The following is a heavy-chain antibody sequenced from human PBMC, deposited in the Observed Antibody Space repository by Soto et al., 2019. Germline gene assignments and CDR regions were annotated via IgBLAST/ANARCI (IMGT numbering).Heavy chain of an antibody. CDR3: AKDFTPDSRWDIDY. V-gene: IGHV3-23*01. CDR1: GYTISVYT. J-gene: IGHJ4*02. CDR2: IYGNGRST. Sequence: EVQLLESGGGLVQPAGYLRLSCAASGYTISVYTMSWFRQAPGRGLEWVSSIYGNGRSTFYSTSVKGRFTITRDNSGNTVYLQMSSLRVEDTAIYYCAKDFTPDSRWDIDYWGRGSLVAVSS. D-gene: IGHD1-26*01.